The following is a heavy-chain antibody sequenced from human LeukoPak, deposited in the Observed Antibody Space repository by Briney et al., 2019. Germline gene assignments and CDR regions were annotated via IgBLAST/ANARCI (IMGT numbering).Heavy chain of an antibody. J-gene: IGHJ4*02. Sequence: PGGSLRLFCAASGFTFSNYAMSWVRQAPGKGLEGGSTISSRGGRTYYADPAKERLTISRDSSQNTLYLQMNSLRAEETALYYCAKESSVTTPAPDYWGQGTLVTVSS. D-gene: IGHD4-23*01. CDR3: AKESSVTTPAPDY. CDR2: ISSRGGRT. V-gene: IGHV3-23*01. CDR1: GFTFSNYA.